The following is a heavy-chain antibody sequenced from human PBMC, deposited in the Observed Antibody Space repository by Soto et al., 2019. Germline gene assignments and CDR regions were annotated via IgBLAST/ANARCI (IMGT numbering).Heavy chain of an antibody. CDR2: IYPGDSDT. D-gene: IGHD3-22*01. J-gene: IGHJ4*02. CDR1: GYSFTSYW. V-gene: IGHV5-51*01. Sequence: PGESLKISCKGSGYSFTSYWIGWVRQMPGKGLEWMGIIYPGDSDTRYSPSFQGQVTISADKSISTAYLQWSSLKASDTAMYYCARQFDYYDSSGYYVDYWGQGTLVTVSS. CDR3: ARQFDYYDSSGYYVDY.